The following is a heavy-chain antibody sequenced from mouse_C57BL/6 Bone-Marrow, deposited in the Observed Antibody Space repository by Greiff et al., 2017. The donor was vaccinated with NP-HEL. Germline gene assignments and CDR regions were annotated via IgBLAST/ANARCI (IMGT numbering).Heavy chain of an antibody. V-gene: IGHV1-26*01. J-gene: IGHJ1*03. Sequence: VQLQQSGPELVKPGASVKISCKASGYTFTDYYMNWVKQSHGKSLELIGDINPNNGGTSYNQKFKGKATLTVDKSSSTAYMELRSLTSEDSAVYYCARHYYDYDGYFDVWGTGTTVTVSS. CDR1: GYTFTDYY. CDR2: INPNNGGT. CDR3: ARHYYDYDGYFDV. D-gene: IGHD2-4*01.